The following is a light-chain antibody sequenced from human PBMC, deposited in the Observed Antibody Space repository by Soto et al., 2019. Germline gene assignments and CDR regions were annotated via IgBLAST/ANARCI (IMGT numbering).Light chain of an antibody. CDR1: RSVGSN. V-gene: IGKV3-15*01. CDR3: QQYNNWPPYT. CDR2: GAS. Sequence: EIVMTQSPATLSVSPGERATLSCRASRSVGSNLAWYQQKPGQAPRLLMYGASTRATGIPARFSGSGSGTEFTLTISSLQSEDFAVYYCQQYNNWPPYTFGQGTKLEIK. J-gene: IGKJ2*01.